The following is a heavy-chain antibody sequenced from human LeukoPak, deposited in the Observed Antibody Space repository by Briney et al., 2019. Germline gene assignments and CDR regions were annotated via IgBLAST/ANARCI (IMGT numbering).Heavy chain of an antibody. Sequence: GGSLRLSCAASGFTFSSYSMNWVRQAPGKGLEWVSSISSSSSYIYYADSVKGRFTISRDNAKNSLYLQMNSLRAEDTAVYYCARAPPNYYDSSGSYYYFDYWGQGTLVTVSS. D-gene: IGHD3-22*01. CDR3: ARAPPNYYDSSGSYYYFDY. CDR2: ISSSSSYI. J-gene: IGHJ4*02. V-gene: IGHV3-21*01. CDR1: GFTFSSYS.